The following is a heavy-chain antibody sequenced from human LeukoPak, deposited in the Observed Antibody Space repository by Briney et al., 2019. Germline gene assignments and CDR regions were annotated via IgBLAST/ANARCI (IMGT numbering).Heavy chain of an antibody. Sequence: ASVKVSCKASGYTFTAYYMHWVRPAPGQGLEWMGWIKPDNGGTNYAQKFQGRVTMTRDTSISTAYMELSGLRSDDTAVYYCARGKGSGTFLNVFAYWGQGTLVTVSS. CDR2: IKPDNGGT. CDR1: GYTFTAYY. CDR3: ARGKGSGTFLNVFAY. V-gene: IGHV1-2*02. D-gene: IGHD1-7*01. J-gene: IGHJ4*02.